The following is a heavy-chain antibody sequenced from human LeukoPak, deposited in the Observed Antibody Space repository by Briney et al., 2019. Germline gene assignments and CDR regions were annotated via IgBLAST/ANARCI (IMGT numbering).Heavy chain of an antibody. D-gene: IGHD4/OR15-4a*01. CDR1: GFTFSSYA. V-gene: IGHV3-30-3*01. CDR2: ISYDGSNK. J-gene: IGHJ4*02. Sequence: GGSLRLSCAASGFTFSSYAMHWVRQAPGKGLEWVAVISYDGSNKYYADSVKGRFTISRDNSKNTLYLQMNSLRAEDTAVYYCASCILTTYYFDYWGQGTLVTVSS. CDR3: ASCILTTYYFDY.